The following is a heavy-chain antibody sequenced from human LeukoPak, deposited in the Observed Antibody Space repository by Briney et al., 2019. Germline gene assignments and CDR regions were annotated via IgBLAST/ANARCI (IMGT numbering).Heavy chain of an antibody. D-gene: IGHD6-19*01. J-gene: IGHJ4*02. CDR2: IHSSAGS. CDR3: ARVGSEAVAGTGQYYFDY. CDR1: GGSISGFY. V-gene: IGHV4-59*01. Sequence: PSETLSLTCTVSGGSISGFYWSWIRRSPEKGLEWIAYIHSSAGSNYNPSLKSRVTISVDTSKNQFSLKVTSVTAADTAMYYCARVGSEAVAGTGQYYFDYWGQGILVTVSS.